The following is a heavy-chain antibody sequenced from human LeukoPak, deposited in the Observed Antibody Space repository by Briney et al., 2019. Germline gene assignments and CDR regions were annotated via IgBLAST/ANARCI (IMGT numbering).Heavy chain of an antibody. J-gene: IGHJ3*01. Sequence: ASVKVSCKASGYTFTSYAMHWVRQAPGQRLEWMGWINAGNGNTKYSQEFQGRVTITRDTSASTAYMELSSLTSEDTAVYYCARRGLVAGIYDLVYGFDLWGQGTMVTVSS. CDR1: GYTFTSYA. V-gene: IGHV1-3*03. CDR3: ARRGLVAGIYDLVYGFDL. CDR2: INAGNGNT. D-gene: IGHD3/OR15-3a*01.